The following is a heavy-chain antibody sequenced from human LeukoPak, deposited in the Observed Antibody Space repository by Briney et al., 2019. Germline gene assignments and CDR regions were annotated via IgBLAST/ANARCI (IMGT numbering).Heavy chain of an antibody. D-gene: IGHD6-6*01. J-gene: IGHJ4*02. CDR3: ARDLAARHFDY. CDR2: IWYDGSKK. Sequence: GGSLRLSCAASGFTFSSYGMHWVRQAPGKGLEWVAVIWYDGSKKYYGDSVKGRFTISRDNSKNTLYLQMNSLRGEDTAIYYCARDLAARHFDYWGQGTLVTVSS. CDR1: GFTFSSYG. V-gene: IGHV3-33*08.